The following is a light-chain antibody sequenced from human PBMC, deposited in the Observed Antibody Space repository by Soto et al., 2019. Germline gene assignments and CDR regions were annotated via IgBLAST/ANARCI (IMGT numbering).Light chain of an antibody. V-gene: IGLV1-40*01. Sequence: QSVLTQPPSVSGAPGQRVTISCTGSSSNIGAGYDVHWYQQLPGTGPKLLIYGNNNRPSGVPDRFSGSKSGTSASLAITGLQAEDEADYYCQSYDSSLSGSGVFGGGTKVTVL. CDR3: QSYDSSLSGSGV. J-gene: IGLJ2*01. CDR2: GNN. CDR1: SSNIGAGYD.